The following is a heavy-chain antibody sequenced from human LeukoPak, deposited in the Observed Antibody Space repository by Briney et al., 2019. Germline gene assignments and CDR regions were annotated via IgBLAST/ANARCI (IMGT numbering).Heavy chain of an antibody. J-gene: IGHJ3*02. D-gene: IGHD3-22*01. CDR3: ARAPRYYDSSGYPDAFDI. CDR2: IYYSGST. Sequence: SETLSLTCTVSGGSISSYYWSWIRQPPGKGLEWIGYIYYSGSTNYNPSLKSRVTISVDTSKNQFSLKLSSVTAADTAVYYCARAPRYYDSSGYPDAFDIWGQRTMGTVSS. CDR1: GGSISSYY. V-gene: IGHV4-59*01.